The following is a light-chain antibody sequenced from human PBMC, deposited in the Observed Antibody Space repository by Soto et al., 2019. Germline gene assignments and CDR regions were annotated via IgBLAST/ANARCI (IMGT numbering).Light chain of an antibody. Sequence: DIQMTQSPSSLSASVGDRVTITCRASQDISVYLSWYQQKPGKVHKLMIYAASTLQSGGPSRFSGSGSGTDCTLTISSLQPEDVATYYFQKYNTADLTFGQGTRLEIK. CDR1: QDISVY. CDR2: AAS. J-gene: IGKJ5*01. CDR3: QKYNTADLT. V-gene: IGKV1-27*01.